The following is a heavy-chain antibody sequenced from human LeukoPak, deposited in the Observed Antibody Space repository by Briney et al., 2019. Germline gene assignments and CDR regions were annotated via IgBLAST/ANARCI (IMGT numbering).Heavy chain of an antibody. V-gene: IGHV3-66*02. CDR3: ACGGGYFDY. CDR1: GGSISSYY. Sequence: PSETLSLTCTVSGGSISSYYWSWIRQPPGKGLEWVSVIYSGGSTYYADSVKGRFTISRDNSKNTLYLQMNSLRAEDTAVYYCACGGGYFDYWGQGTLVTVSS. CDR2: IYSGGST. D-gene: IGHD3-16*01. J-gene: IGHJ4*02.